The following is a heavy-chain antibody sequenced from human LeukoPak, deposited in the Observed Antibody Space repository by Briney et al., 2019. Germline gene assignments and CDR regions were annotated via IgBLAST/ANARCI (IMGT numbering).Heavy chain of an antibody. D-gene: IGHD6-13*01. CDR2: IIPIFGTA. V-gene: IGHV1-69*13. J-gene: IGHJ4*02. CDR1: GGTFSSYA. CDR3: ARVGVLSSSWLLY. Sequence: ASVKVSCKASGGTFSSYAISWVRQAPGQGLEWMGGIIPIFGTANYAQKFQGRVTITADESTGTAYMELSSLRSEDTAVYYCARVGVLSSSWLLYWGQGTLVTISS.